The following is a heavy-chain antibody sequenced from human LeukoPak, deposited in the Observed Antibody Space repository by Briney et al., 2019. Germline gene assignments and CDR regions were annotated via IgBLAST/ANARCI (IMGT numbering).Heavy chain of an antibody. V-gene: IGHV3-7*03. J-gene: IGHJ4*02. D-gene: IGHD6-19*01. Sequence: GGSLRLSCAASGFTFSSYWMSWVRQAPGKGLEWVANIKQDGSEKYYVDSVKGRFTISRDNAKNSLYLQMNSLRAEDTAVYYCAKVHMYSGWNYYFDYWGQGTLVTVSS. CDR1: GFTFSSYW. CDR2: IKQDGSEK. CDR3: AKVHMYSGWNYYFDY.